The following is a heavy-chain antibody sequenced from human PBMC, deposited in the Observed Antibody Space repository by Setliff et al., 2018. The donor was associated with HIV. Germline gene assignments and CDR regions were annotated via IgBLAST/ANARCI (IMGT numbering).Heavy chain of an antibody. CDR2: IYHSGST. J-gene: IGHJ4*02. V-gene: IGHV4-39*07. Sequence: KTSETLSLTCTVSGDSVRSSSYYWGWMRQSPGKGLEWIGSIYHSGSTYYNPSLESRVTISIDTSNHQFSLKLSSVTPADTAVYFCARGTAPRRGTNYGGNYPLDYWGQGTLVTVSS. D-gene: IGHD4-17*01. CDR3: ARGTAPRRGTNYGGNYPLDY. CDR1: GDSVRSSSYY.